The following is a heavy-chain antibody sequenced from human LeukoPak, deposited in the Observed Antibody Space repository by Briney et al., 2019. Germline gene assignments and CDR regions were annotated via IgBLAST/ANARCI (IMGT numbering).Heavy chain of an antibody. CDR1: GSSMSSGGYY. D-gene: IGHD4-23*01. J-gene: IGHJ4*02. V-gene: IGHV4-31*03. CDR2: IYYSGST. CDR3: ARVWGGGTYYFDY. Sequence: PSETLSLTCTVSGSSMSSGGYYWSWIRQHPGKGLERIGYIYYSGSTYYNPSLKSRVTISVDTSKNQFSLKLSSVTAADTAVYYCARVWGGGTYYFDYWGQGTLVTVSS.